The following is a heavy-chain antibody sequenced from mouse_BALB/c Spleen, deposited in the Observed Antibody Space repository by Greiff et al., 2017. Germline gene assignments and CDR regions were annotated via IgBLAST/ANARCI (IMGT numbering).Heavy chain of an antibody. J-gene: IGHJ4*01. V-gene: IGHV3-2*02. CDR2: ISYSGST. Sequence: EVQLQESGPGLVKPSQSLSLTCTVTGYSITSDYAWNWIRQFPGNKLEWMGYISYSGSTSYNPSLKSRISITRDTSKNQFFLQLNSVTTEDTATYYCARFDYDGTPYYYAMDYWGQGTSVTVAS. CDR1: GYSITSDYA. CDR3: ARFDYDGTPYYYAMDY. D-gene: IGHD2-4*01.